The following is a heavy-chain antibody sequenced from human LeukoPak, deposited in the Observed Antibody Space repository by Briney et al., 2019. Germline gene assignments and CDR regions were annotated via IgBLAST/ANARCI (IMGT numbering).Heavy chain of an antibody. J-gene: IGHJ4*02. D-gene: IGHD2-2*01. CDR1: GYSFTTYW. CDR3: ASERGSCCSNSFPPYFLCY. CDR2: IYPGDSDT. Sequence: GESLKISCQGSGYSFTTYWIGWVRQMPGKGLEWMGIIYPGDSDTRYSPSFQGQVTISADKSISTAYLQWSSLKASDTAMYYCASERGSCCSNSFPPYFLCYLGQGTLVSVSS. V-gene: IGHV5-51*01.